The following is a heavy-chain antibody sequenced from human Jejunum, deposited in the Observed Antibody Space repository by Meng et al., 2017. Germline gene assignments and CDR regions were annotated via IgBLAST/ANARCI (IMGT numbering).Heavy chain of an antibody. V-gene: IGHV3-73*02. CDR2: NRERANNGAT. CDR1: GCRLGSSF. CDR3: SRLGWEQTPN. Sequence: EVQVVASVGGLVQPRGPLRPTWSPTGCRLGSSFIHSFRWASGKGLEWFGRNRERANNGATASTASGKGRVPPSRDYSKIPAYLQMTSLEPEDTAVYYCSRLGWEQTPNWGQGTLVTVSS. D-gene: IGHD1-26*01. J-gene: IGHJ4*02.